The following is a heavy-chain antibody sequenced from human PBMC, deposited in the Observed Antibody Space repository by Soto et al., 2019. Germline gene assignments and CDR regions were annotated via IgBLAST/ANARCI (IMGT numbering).Heavy chain of an antibody. D-gene: IGHD6-19*01. V-gene: IGHV4-39*01. CDR1: GASIRSSAY. CDR2: IYSIGNT. CDR3: ARGLITGSHYSGGWYYFDS. J-gene: IGHJ4*02. Sequence: SETLSLTCTVSGASIRSSAYWGWIRQPPGKGLEWIGSIYSIGNTYYNPSLKSGVTISAHTSNSQFSLELSSVTAADTAVYYCARGLITGSHYSGGWYYFDSWGQGTQVTVSS.